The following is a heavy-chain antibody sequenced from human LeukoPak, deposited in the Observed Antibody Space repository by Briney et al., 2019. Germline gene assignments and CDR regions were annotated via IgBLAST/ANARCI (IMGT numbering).Heavy chain of an antibody. D-gene: IGHD3-10*01. J-gene: IGHJ4*02. CDR1: GYTFTDYD. CDR3: ARNGRVRRVVKDLFEY. V-gene: IGHV1-18*01. CDR2: VSPYNGNT. Sequence: GSVKVSCKTSGYTFTDYDITWVRQAPGQGLEWMGRVSPYNGNTYYSQTFQGRVTITKDTSTGTAYLDLKNLRADDTAMYYCARNGRVRRVVKDLFEYWGQGTLVAVSS.